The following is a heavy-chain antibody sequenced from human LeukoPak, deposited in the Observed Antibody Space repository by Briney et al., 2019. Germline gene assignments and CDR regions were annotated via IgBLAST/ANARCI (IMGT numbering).Heavy chain of an antibody. Sequence: GGSLRLSCAASGFTVSSNYMSWVRQAPGKGLEWVSVIFSDGNTFYADSVKGRFTISRDNSKNTLYLQMNSLRAEDTAVYYCASDHYGLTSYPNPWGQGTLVTVSS. D-gene: IGHD3-10*01. J-gene: IGHJ5*02. CDR2: IFSDGNT. V-gene: IGHV3-66*01. CDR1: GFTVSSNY. CDR3: ASDHYGLTSYPNP.